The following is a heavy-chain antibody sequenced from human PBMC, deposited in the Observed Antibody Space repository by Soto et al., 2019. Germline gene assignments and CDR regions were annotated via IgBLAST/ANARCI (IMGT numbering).Heavy chain of an antibody. CDR2: ISSSSTTI. J-gene: IGHJ1*01. V-gene: IGHV3-48*01. D-gene: IGHD2-15*01. Sequence: EVQLVESGGGLVQPGGSLTLSCAASGFTFISYSMTWVRQAPGKGLEWISYISSSSTTIYYADSLKGRFTISRDNAKISLYLQMSSLRAEDPAVYYWARVVAATPEHFQYWGQGTLVTVSP. CDR1: GFTFISYS. CDR3: ARVVAATPEHFQY.